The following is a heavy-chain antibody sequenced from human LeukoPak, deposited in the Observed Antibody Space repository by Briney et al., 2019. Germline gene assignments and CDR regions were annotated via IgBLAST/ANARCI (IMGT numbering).Heavy chain of an antibody. CDR3: ARHYSSFFDY. D-gene: IGHD6-19*01. CDR1: GASISSRSNY. V-gene: IGHV4-39*01. J-gene: IGHJ4*02. CDR2: IYYSGST. Sequence: SETLSLTCTVSGASISSRSNYWGWIRQPPGKGLEWIGSIYYSGSTYYNPSLKSRVTISVDTSKNQFSLKLSSVTAADTAVYYCARHYSSFFDYWGQGTLVTVSS.